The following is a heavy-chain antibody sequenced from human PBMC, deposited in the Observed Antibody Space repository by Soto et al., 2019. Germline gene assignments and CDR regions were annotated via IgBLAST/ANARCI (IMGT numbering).Heavy chain of an antibody. V-gene: IGHV4-39*01. CDR3: ARHYSSGSRNWFDP. CDR2: IYYSGST. CDR1: TFSSYA. Sequence: TFSSYAMSWIRQPPGKGLEWIGSIYYSGSTYYNPSLRSRVTISVDTSKNQFSLKLSSVTAADTAVFYCARHYSSGSRNWFDPWGQGTLVTVSS. J-gene: IGHJ5*02. D-gene: IGHD6-19*01.